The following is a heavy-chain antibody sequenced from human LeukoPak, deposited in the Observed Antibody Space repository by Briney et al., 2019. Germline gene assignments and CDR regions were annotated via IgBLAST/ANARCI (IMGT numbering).Heavy chain of an antibody. D-gene: IGHD4-23*01. CDR2: IDWDDDK. Sequence: SGPTLVNPTQTLTVTCTFPGFSLSTSGMCVSWIRQPPGKALEWLAPIDWDDDKFYSTSLKTRVTISKDTSKNQVVLTMTNMDPVDTATYYCARIQAYGGNSEGNYFNYWGQGTLVTVSS. J-gene: IGHJ4*02. CDR1: GFSLSTSGMC. V-gene: IGHV2-70*17. CDR3: ARIQAYGGNSEGNYFNY.